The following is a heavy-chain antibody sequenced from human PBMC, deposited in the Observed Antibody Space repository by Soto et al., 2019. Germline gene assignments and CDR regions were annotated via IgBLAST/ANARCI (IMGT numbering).Heavy chain of an antibody. Sequence: GASVKVSCKASGYTFTSYDINWVRQATGQGLEWMGWMNPNSGNTGYAQKFQGRVTMTRNTSISTAYMELSSLRSEDTAVYYCAREVADSEYYDFWSGYYPHYYYYMDVWGKGTTVTVSS. V-gene: IGHV1-8*01. J-gene: IGHJ6*03. D-gene: IGHD3-3*01. CDR2: MNPNSGNT. CDR1: GYTFTSYD. CDR3: AREVADSEYYDFWSGYYPHYYYYMDV.